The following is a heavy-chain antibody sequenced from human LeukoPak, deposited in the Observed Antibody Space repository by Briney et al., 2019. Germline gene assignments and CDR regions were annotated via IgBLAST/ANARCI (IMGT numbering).Heavy chain of an antibody. Sequence: GGSLTLSCAASGFTFSSYRMSWVRQAPGKGLEWVANIEQDGSENYYVDSVKGRFTISRDNAKNSLYLQMNSLRAEDTAVYYCARGSEDIVVVPAAPIGYWGQGTLVTVSS. CDR2: IEQDGSEN. CDR3: ARGSEDIVVVPAAPIGY. J-gene: IGHJ4*02. D-gene: IGHD2-2*01. V-gene: IGHV3-7*02. CDR1: GFTFSSYR.